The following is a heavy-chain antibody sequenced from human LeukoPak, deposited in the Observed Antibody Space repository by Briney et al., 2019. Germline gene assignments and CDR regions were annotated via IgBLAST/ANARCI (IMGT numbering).Heavy chain of an antibody. CDR2: LSGGGGST. J-gene: IGHJ4*02. CDR3: ARGLYVSGTYYNFFDH. V-gene: IGHV3-23*01. D-gene: IGHD3-10*01. Sequence: PGGSLRLSCAASGFTFSSYAMSWVRQAPGKGLDWVSCLSGGGGSTYYADSVKGRFTISTDNSKNELYLQMNSLRAEDTAVYYCARGLYVSGTYYNFFDHWAQGTLVTVSS. CDR1: GFTFSSYA.